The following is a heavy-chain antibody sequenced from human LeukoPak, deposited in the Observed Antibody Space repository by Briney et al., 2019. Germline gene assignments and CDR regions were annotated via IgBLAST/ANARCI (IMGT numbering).Heavy chain of an antibody. CDR1: GFTFDDYA. D-gene: IGHD3-10*01. CDR2: ISWNSGSI. J-gene: IGHJ6*03. V-gene: IGHV3-9*01. Sequence: GGSLRLSCAASGFTFDDYAMHWVRQAPGKGLEWDSGISWNSGSIGYADSVKGRFTISRDNAKNSLYLQMNSLRAEDTALYYCARGSYGSGSYYEQWGGYYMDVWGKGTTVTVSS. CDR3: ARGSYGSGSYYEQWGGYYMDV.